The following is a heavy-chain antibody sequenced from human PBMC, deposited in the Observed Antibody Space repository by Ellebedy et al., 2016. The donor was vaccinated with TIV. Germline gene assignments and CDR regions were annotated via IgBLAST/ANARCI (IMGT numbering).Heavy chain of an antibody. J-gene: IGHJ3*02. V-gene: IGHV3-30*04. Sequence: GGSLRLSCAASGFTFSSYAMHWVRQAPGKGLEWVAVISYDGSNKYYADSVKGRFTISRDNSKNTLYLQMNSLRAEDTAVYYCARGSSSDYGLVAAFDIWGQGTMVTVSS. D-gene: IGHD4/OR15-4a*01. CDR1: GFTFSSYA. CDR3: ARGSSSDYGLVAAFDI. CDR2: ISYDGSNK.